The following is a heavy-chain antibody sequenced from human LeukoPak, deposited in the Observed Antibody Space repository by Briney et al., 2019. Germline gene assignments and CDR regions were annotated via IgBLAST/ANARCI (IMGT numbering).Heavy chain of an antibody. CDR1: GYTFTTYE. CDR2: MNPNSGDT. Sequence: AAVKVSCKASGYTFTTYEIYWVRQATGQGLEWVGLMNPNSGDTNYAQKFQGRVTLTRNSSINTAYMDLSSLRSEDTAVYYCAREGYSRSLVYWGQGTQVAVSS. CDR3: AREGYSRSLVY. D-gene: IGHD1-26*01. V-gene: IGHV1-8*01. J-gene: IGHJ4*02.